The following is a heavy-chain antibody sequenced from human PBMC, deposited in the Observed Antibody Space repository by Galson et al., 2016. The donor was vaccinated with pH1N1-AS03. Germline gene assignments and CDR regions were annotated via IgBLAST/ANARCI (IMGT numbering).Heavy chain of an antibody. J-gene: IGHJ5*02. D-gene: IGHD2-2*01. Sequence: LSLTCTVSGGSISSGNYFWNWIRQHPGKGLEWIGLIYDSGNTFYNPSLESRVSISVDTSKNQFSLKLNSVTAADTAVYYCASVSLAYCSSTSCFRFDPWGQGTLVTVSS. CDR3: ASVSLAYCSSTSCFRFDP. V-gene: IGHV4-31*03. CDR1: GGSISSGNYF. CDR2: IYDSGNT.